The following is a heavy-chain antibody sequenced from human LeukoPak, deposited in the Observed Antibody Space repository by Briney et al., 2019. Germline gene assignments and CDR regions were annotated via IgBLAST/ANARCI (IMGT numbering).Heavy chain of an antibody. Sequence: ASMKVSCKASGHTFTGYYLHWVRQAPGQGLEWMGCVNPNSGDTNYAQKFQGSVTMTRDTSISTVYMELSRLRSDDTAVYYCARASGSYWWFDSWGQGTLVTVSS. J-gene: IGHJ5*01. CDR1: GHTFTGYY. V-gene: IGHV1-2*02. D-gene: IGHD1-26*01. CDR2: VNPNSGDT. CDR3: ARASGSYWWFDS.